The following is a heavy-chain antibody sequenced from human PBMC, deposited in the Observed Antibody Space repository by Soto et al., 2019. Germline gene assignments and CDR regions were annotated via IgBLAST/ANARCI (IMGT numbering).Heavy chain of an antibody. V-gene: IGHV3-74*01. CDR1: GFTFSSYW. J-gene: IGHJ5*02. Sequence: PGGSLRLSCAASGFTFSSYWMHWVRQAPGKGLVWVSRINSDGSSTSYADSVKGRFTISRDNAKNTLYLQMNSLRAEDTAVYYCARLYDFWSGYFSENNWFDPWGQGTLVTVSS. CDR2: INSDGSST. D-gene: IGHD3-3*01. CDR3: ARLYDFWSGYFSENNWFDP.